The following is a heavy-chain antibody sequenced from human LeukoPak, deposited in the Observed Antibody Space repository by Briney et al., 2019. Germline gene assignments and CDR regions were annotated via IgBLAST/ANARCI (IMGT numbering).Heavy chain of an antibody. V-gene: IGHV3-9*01. CDR1: GFTFDDYA. CDR2: ISRNSGSI. J-gene: IGHJ4*02. D-gene: IGHD6-13*01. CDR3: AKDRGNIAAAGTELDY. Sequence: GGSLRLSCAASGFTFDDYAMHWVRQAPGKGLEWVSGISRNSGSIGYADSVKGRFTISRDNAKNSLSLQMNSLRAEDTALYYCAKDRGNIAAAGTELDYWGQGTLVTVSS.